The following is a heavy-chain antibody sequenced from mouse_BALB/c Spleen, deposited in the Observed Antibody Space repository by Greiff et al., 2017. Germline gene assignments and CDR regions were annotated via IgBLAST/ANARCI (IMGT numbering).Heavy chain of an antibody. CDR1: GFSLTSYG. CDR3: ARGDYYGSTDWYFEV. J-gene: IGHJ1*01. V-gene: IGHV2-9*02. Sequence: VQLVESGPGLVAPSQSLSITCTVSGFSLTSYGVHWVRQPPGKGLEWLGVIWAGGSTNYNSALMSRLSISKDNSKSQVFLKMNSLQTDDTTMYYSARGDYYGSTDWYFEVWGAGTTVTVSS. D-gene: IGHD1-1*01. CDR2: IWAGGST.